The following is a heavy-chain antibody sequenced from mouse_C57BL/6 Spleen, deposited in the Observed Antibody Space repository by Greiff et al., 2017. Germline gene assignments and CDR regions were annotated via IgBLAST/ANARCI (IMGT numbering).Heavy chain of an antibody. CDR3: ARYNYDYDGWYFDV. D-gene: IGHD2-4*01. CDR1: GYTFTSYW. Sequence: VQLQQPGAELVKPGASVKMSCKASGYTFTSYWITWVKQRPGQGLEWIGDIYPGSGSTNYNEKLKSKATLTVDTSSSTAYMQLSSLTSEDSAVYYCARYNYDYDGWYFDVWGTGTTVTVSS. CDR2: IYPGSGST. J-gene: IGHJ1*03. V-gene: IGHV1-55*01.